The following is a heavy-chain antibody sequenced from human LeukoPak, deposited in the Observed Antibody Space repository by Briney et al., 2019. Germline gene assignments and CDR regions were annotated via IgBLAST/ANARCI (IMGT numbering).Heavy chain of an antibody. J-gene: IGHJ4*02. Sequence: PSETLSPTCTVSGVSIISSNYYWGWFRQPPGKGLQWIASVFYTGTTRHNPSLKSRVTISVDTSKNEFSLSLSSVTAEDTAMYYCARRLGSSADGILKYYFDYWGQGTLVTVSS. CDR2: VFYTGTT. D-gene: IGHD6-13*01. V-gene: IGHV4-39*01. CDR1: GVSIISSNYY. CDR3: ARRLGSSADGILKYYFDY.